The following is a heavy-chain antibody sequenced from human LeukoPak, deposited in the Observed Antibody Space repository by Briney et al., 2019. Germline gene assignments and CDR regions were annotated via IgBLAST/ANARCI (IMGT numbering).Heavy chain of an antibody. CDR1: GGSINSYY. D-gene: IGHD3-22*01. CDR2: IYYSGST. Sequence: PSETLSLTCTVSGGSINSYYWSCIRQPPGKGLEWIGYIYYSGSTNYNPSLKSRVTISVDTSKNQFSLKLSSVTAADTAVYYCARQIYDSSGLYYFDYWGQGTLVTVSS. J-gene: IGHJ4*02. CDR3: ARQIYDSSGLYYFDY. V-gene: IGHV4-59*08.